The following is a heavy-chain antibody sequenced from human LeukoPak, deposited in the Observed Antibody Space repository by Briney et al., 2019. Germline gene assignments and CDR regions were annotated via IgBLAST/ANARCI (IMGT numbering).Heavy chain of an antibody. D-gene: IGHD1-26*01. CDR3: ARSIVGTTTRIVEVWDY. J-gene: IGHJ4*02. CDR1: GFTVSSHY. Sequence: GGSLRLSCAASGFTVSSHYMSWVRQAPGKGLEWVSVIYSSGSTYYSDSVKGRFTISRDNSKNTLYLQMNSLSAEDTAVYYCARSIVGTTTRIVEVWDYWGQGTLVTVSS. V-gene: IGHV3-53*01. CDR2: IYSSGST.